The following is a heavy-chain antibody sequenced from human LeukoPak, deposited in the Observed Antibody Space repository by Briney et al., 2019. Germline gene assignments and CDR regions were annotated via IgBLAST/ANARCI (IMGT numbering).Heavy chain of an antibody. CDR3: ARPIDNGSGSYYFPY. CDR2: ISYDGTNE. CDR1: GFSFHYYA. V-gene: IGHV3-30-3*01. J-gene: IGHJ4*02. D-gene: IGHD3-10*01. Sequence: GGSLRLSCAASGFSFHYYAMHWVSQAPGKGLEWVAVISYDGTNEYYADSVKGRLTISRDNSKNTLYMQMNSLRPEDTAVYYCARPIDNGSGSYYFPYWGQGTLVTVSS.